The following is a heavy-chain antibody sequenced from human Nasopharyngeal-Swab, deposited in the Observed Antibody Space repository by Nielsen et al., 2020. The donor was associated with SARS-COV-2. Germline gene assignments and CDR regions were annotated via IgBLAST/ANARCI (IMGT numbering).Heavy chain of an antibody. CDR3: AREAIYDSSGYGLDY. CDR2: ISSSGSTI. CDR1: GFTFSDYY. D-gene: IGHD3-22*01. V-gene: IGHV3-11*04. Sequence: GESLKISCAASGFTFSDYYMSWIRQALGKGLEWVSYISSSGSTIYYADSVKGRFTISRDNAKNSLYLQMNSLRAEDTAVYYCAREAIYDSSGYGLDYWGQGTLVTVSS. J-gene: IGHJ4*02.